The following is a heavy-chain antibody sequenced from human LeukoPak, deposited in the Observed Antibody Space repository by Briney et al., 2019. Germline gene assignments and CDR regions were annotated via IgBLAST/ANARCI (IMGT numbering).Heavy chain of an antibody. CDR1: GYTFTSYD. CDR3: ARGQVVATISPGYYYMDV. Sequence: ASVKVSCKASGYTFTSYDINWVRQAPGQGLEWMGGIIPIFGTANYAQKFQGRVTIIADESTSTAYMELSSLRSEDTAVYYCARGQVVATISPGYYYMDVWGKGTTVTVSS. J-gene: IGHJ6*03. CDR2: IIPIFGTA. D-gene: IGHD5-12*01. V-gene: IGHV1-69*13.